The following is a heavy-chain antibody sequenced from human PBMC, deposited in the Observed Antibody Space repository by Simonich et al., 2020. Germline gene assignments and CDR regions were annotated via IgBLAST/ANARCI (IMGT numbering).Heavy chain of an antibody. CDR3: AREQARGGAFDI. D-gene: IGHD3-16*01. Sequence: EVQLVESGGGLVKPGGALIVSGEAYGLTLSSYSMKWVRKAPGKGLEWVSSINSSSSYLYYADSLKGRFPISRDNAKNSLDLQMNSLRAEDTAVYYCAREQARGGAFDIWGQGTMVTVSS. V-gene: IGHV3-21*01. CDR1: GLTLSSYS. J-gene: IGHJ3*02. CDR2: INSSSSYL.